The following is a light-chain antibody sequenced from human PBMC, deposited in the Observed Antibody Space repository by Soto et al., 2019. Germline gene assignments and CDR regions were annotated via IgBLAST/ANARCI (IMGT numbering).Light chain of an antibody. CDR1: QSISSSF. Sequence: EIVLTQSPGTLSLSPGEGATLSCRASQSISSSFLAWYQQKPGQAPRLLIFGASSRATGIPDRFSGSGSGTDFTLTISRLEPEDFAVYYCQKYGRFPWTFGQGTKVEIK. J-gene: IGKJ1*01. CDR2: GAS. V-gene: IGKV3-20*01. CDR3: QKYGRFPWT.